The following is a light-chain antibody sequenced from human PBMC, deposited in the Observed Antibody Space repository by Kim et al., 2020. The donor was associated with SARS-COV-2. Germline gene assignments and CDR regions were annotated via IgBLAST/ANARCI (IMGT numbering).Light chain of an antibody. J-gene: IGLJ3*02. V-gene: IGLV2-14*03. CDR1: SSDVGAYDY. CDR3: SSYASGDTWV. CDR2: HVT. Sequence: QSALTQPASVSGSPGQSITISCTGTSSDVGAYDYVSWYQQHPGKTPKLMIYHVTKRPSGVSTRFSASKSGDTASLAISGLQSEDEADYYCSSYASGDTWVFGGGTQLTVL.